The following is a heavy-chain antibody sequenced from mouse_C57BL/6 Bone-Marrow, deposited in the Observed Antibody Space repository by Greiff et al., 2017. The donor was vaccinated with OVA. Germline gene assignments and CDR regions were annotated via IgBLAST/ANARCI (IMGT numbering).Heavy chain of an antibody. Sequence: QVQLQQPGAELVMPGASVKLSCKASGYTFTSYWMHWVKQRPGQGLEWIGEIDPSDSYTNYNQKLKGKSTLTVDKSSSPAYMQLSSLTSEDSAVYYCARYPGAYWGQGTLVTVSA. J-gene: IGHJ3*01. CDR1: GYTFTSYW. CDR2: IDPSDSYT. V-gene: IGHV1-69*01. CDR3: ARYPGAY.